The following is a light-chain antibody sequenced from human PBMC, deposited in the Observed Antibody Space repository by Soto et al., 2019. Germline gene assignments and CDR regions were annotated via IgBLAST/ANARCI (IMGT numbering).Light chain of an antibody. CDR2: DVN. CDR1: SSDVGGYNY. V-gene: IGLV2-11*01. Sequence: QSALTQPRSVSGSPGQSVTISCTGTSSDVGGYNYVSWYQQHPGKAPKLMIYDVNERPSGIPDRFSGSKSGNTASLTISGLQAEDEADYYCCSYAGSYSWVFGGGTQLT. J-gene: IGLJ3*02. CDR3: CSYAGSYSWV.